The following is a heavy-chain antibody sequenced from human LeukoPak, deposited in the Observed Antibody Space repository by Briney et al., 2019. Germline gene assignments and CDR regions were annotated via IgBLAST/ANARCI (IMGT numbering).Heavy chain of an antibody. V-gene: IGHV3-74*03. CDR1: GFTFRNHW. Sequence: GGSLRLSCAAPGFTFRNHWMHWVRQTPGKGLVWVSRISSDGSSTTYADSVKGRFTISRDNAKNTLYLQMNNLRAEDTAMYYCARDQRVTGRPDIDYWGQGTLVIVSS. J-gene: IGHJ4*02. CDR2: ISSDGSST. CDR3: ARDQRVTGRPDIDY. D-gene: IGHD6-6*01.